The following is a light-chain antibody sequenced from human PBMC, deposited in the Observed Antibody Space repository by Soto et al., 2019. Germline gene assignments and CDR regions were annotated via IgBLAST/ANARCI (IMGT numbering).Light chain of an antibody. CDR3: CSYAGSSTLL. CDR1: SSDIGSYNL. CDR2: AVS. J-gene: IGLJ3*02. Sequence: QSALTQPASVSGSPGQSITVSCTGTSSDIGSYNLVSWYQHHPGKAPKLMIYAVSKRPSGVSSRFSCSKSGNTASLTISGLQAEDEADYFCCSYAGSSTLLFCGGTKLTVL. V-gene: IGLV2-23*02.